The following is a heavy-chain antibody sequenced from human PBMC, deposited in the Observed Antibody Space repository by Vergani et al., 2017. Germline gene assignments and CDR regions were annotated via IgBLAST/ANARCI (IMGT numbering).Heavy chain of an antibody. V-gene: IGHV3-33*08. Sequence: QVQLVESGGGLVKPGGSLRLSCAASGFTFSDYYMSWIRQAPGKGLEWVAVTWYDGNNKQYADSVKGRFTISRDNSKSTMYLQMNSLRDEDTGVYYCAGDLRLLYNRFDPWGQGTLVTVSS. J-gene: IGHJ5*02. D-gene: IGHD1-14*01. CDR3: AGDLRLLYNRFDP. CDR2: TWYDGNNK. CDR1: GFTFSDYY.